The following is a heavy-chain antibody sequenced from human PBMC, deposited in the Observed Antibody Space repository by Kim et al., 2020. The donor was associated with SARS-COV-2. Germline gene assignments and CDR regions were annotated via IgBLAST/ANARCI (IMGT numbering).Heavy chain of an antibody. CDR1: GGSISSYY. V-gene: IGHV4-59*01. CDR2: IYYSGST. Sequence: SETLSLTCTVSGGSISSYYWSWIRQPPGKGLEWIGYIYYSGSTNYNPSLKSRVTISVDTSKNQFSLKLSSVTAADTAVYYCARDSAVAGRGGGFDYWGQGTLVTVSS. D-gene: IGHD6-19*01. J-gene: IGHJ4*02. CDR3: ARDSAVAGRGGGFDY.